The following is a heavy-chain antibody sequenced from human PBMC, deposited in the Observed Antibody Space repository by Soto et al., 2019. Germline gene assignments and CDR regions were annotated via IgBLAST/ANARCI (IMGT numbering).Heavy chain of an antibody. J-gene: IGHJ6*02. CDR1: GGSISSGGYS. Sequence: SETLSLTCAVSGGSISSGGYSWSWIRQPPGKGLEWIGYVYHSGSTVYNPSFKSRVTISVDTSKNQFSLKLNSVTAADTAVYYCARDLWGYCGTDCYPLDVWGQGTTVTVSS. V-gene: IGHV4-30-2*01. D-gene: IGHD2-21*02. CDR3: ARDLWGYCGTDCYPLDV. CDR2: VYHSGST.